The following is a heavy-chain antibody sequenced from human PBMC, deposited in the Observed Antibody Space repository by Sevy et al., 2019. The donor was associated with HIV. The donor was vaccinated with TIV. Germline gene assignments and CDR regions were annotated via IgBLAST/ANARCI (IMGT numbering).Heavy chain of an antibody. CDR1: GYTFTQLS. CDR3: ATTKDYYDSSASPFDY. CDR2: FDPEDGEI. J-gene: IGHJ4*02. D-gene: IGHD3-22*01. V-gene: IGHV1-24*01. Sequence: PGASVKVSCKVSGYTFTQLSMHWVRQAPGKGLEWMGSFDPEDGEILYAQKFQGRVTMTEDTSTDTAYMELSSLRSEDTAVYYCATTKDYYDSSASPFDYWGQGTLVTVSS.